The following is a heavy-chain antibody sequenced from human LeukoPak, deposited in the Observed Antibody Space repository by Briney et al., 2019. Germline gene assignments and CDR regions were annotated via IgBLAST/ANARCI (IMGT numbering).Heavy chain of an antibody. Sequence: PRGSLRLSCAASGFTFSSYAMSWVRQAPGKGLEWVSAISGSGGSTYYADSVKGRFTTSRDNSKNTLYLQMNSLRAEDTAVYYCAKEWGIAVAGTGLVDIWGQGTMVTVSS. CDR3: AKEWGIAVAGTGLVDI. D-gene: IGHD6-19*01. V-gene: IGHV3-23*01. J-gene: IGHJ3*02. CDR2: ISGSGGST. CDR1: GFTFSSYA.